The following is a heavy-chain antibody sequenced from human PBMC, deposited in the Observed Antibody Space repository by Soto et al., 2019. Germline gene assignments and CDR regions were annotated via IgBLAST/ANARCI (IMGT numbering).Heavy chain of an antibody. CDR1: GGSFSGYY. CDR2: INHSGST. Sequence: SETLSLTCAVYGGSFSGYYWSWIRQPPGKGLEWIGEINHSGSTNYNPSLKSRVTISVDTSKNQFSLKLSSVTAADTAVYYCARVCNRVLRFLEWLSNWFDPWGQGTLVTVSS. CDR3: ARVCNRVLRFLEWLSNWFDP. D-gene: IGHD3-3*01. V-gene: IGHV4-34*01. J-gene: IGHJ5*02.